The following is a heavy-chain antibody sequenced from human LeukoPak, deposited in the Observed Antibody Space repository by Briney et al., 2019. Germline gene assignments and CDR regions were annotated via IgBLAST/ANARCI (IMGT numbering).Heavy chain of an antibody. CDR1: GGSISSGDYY. CDR3: ARESNYCSGGSCYRHNWFDP. V-gene: IGHV4-30-4*01. J-gene: IGHJ5*02. D-gene: IGHD2-15*01. CDR2: IYYSGST. Sequence: SETLSLTCTDSGGSISSGDYYWSWIRQPPGKGLEWIGYIYYSGSTYYNPSLKSRVTISVDTSKNQFSLKLSSVTAADTAVYYCARESNYCSGGSCYRHNWFDPWGQGTLVTVSS.